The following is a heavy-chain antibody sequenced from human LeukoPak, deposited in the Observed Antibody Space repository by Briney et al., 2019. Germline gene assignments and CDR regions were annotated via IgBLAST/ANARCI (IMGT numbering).Heavy chain of an antibody. J-gene: IGHJ6*02. CDR3: ARENDMGYCSGGRCYKGYNAMDV. V-gene: IGHV3-53*01. CDR2: IFSGGST. D-gene: IGHD2-15*01. Sequence: PGGSLRLSCAASGFTVSGNYMSWVRQAPGKGLEWVSVIFSGGSTYYADSVKGRFTISRDNSKNTLYLQMNSLRAEDTAVYYCARENDMGYCSGGRCYKGYNAMDVWGQGTTVTVSS. CDR1: GFTVSGNY.